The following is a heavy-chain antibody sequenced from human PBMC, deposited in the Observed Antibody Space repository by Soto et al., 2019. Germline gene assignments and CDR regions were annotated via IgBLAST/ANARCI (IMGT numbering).Heavy chain of an antibody. J-gene: IGHJ3*02. CDR1: GFTFSSYS. V-gene: IGHV3-23*01. D-gene: IGHD2-8*01. Sequence: GGSLRLSCAASGFTFSSYSMTWVRQAPGKGLEWVAHITGSAGTTYYADSVKGRFTISRDTSRNTVYLQMNSLRAEDTALYYCAKCMQAYWNYDAHHIWGQGTMVTVSS. CDR3: AKCMQAYWNYDAHHI. CDR2: ITGSAGTT.